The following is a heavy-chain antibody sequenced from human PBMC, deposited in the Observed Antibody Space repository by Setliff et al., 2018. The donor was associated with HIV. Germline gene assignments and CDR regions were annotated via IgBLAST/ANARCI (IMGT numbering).Heavy chain of an antibody. V-gene: IGHV3-53*01. CDR1: GFRVTDTY. CDR2: IYKAGKT. D-gene: IGHD5-18*01. Sequence: GESLRLSCEASGFRVTDTYMAWVRQAPGKGLEWVTLIYKAGKTYYADFVEGRFTIARDDTKNTVSLQMTNLEPGDTAMYYCAKGGYGGAYYVAGYWGQGTKVTVSS. CDR3: AKGGYGGAYYVAGY. J-gene: IGHJ4*02.